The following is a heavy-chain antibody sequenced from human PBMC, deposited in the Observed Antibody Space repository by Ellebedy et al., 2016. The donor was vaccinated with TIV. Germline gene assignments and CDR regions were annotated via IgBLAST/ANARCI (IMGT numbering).Heavy chain of an antibody. V-gene: IGHV3-21*01. CDR2: VNRAGSAT. CDR1: GFTFNNFD. CDR3: TRDPGQDIEDNDPYFYYYMDV. J-gene: IGHJ6*03. Sequence: PGGSLRLSCAASGFTFNNFDMTWVRQAPGKGLEWVATVNRAGSATFYADSLKGRFTTSRDNARNSLFLQVNSLRAEDTAVYYCTRDPGQDIEDNDPYFYYYMDVWGKGTTVTVSS. D-gene: IGHD2-15*01.